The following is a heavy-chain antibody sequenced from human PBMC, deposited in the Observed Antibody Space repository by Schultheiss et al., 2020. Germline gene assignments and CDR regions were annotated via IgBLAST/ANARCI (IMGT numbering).Heavy chain of an antibody. CDR1: GFTFSSYA. CDR2: ISYDGGTK. D-gene: IGHD6-19*01. V-gene: IGHV3-30-3*01. Sequence: GGSLRLSCAASGFTFSSYAMHWVRQAPGKGLEWVAVISYDGGTKYYAGSVKGRFTISRDNSKNTLYLQMNSLRAEDTAVYYCARDGSFGAVAGTSLYYYYGMDVWGQGTTVTVSS. CDR3: ARDGSFGAVAGTSLYYYYGMDV. J-gene: IGHJ6*02.